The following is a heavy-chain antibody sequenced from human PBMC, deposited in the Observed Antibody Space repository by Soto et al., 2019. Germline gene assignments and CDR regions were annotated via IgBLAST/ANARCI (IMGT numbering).Heavy chain of an antibody. CDR2: INHSGST. CDR3: ARGRFGSGSYYKTGNWFDP. Sequence: SETLSLTCAVYGGSFSGYYWSWIRQPPGKGLEWIGEINHSGSTNYNPSLKSRVTISVDTSKNQFSLKLSSVTAADTAVYYCARGRFGSGSYYKTGNWFDPWGQGTLVTVSS. J-gene: IGHJ5*02. V-gene: IGHV4-34*01. D-gene: IGHD3-10*01. CDR1: GGSFSGYY.